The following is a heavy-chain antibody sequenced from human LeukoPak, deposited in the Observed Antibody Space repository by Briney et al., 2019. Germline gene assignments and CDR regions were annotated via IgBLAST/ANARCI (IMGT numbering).Heavy chain of an antibody. Sequence: GGSLRLSCAGSGFTFSSYEMNWVCQAPGKGLEWVSYISSSGRAIYYADSVKGRFTVSRDNAKNSLYLQMNSLRAEDTAVYYCARCPRWAHFDYWGQGTLVTVSS. J-gene: IGHJ4*02. CDR2: ISSSGRAI. CDR1: GFTFSSYE. D-gene: IGHD4-23*01. CDR3: ARCPRWAHFDY. V-gene: IGHV3-48*03.